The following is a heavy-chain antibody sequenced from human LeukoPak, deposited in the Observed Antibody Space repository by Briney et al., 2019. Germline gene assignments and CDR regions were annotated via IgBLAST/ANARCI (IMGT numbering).Heavy chain of an antibody. CDR1: GFTFSSYG. Sequence: GGSLRLSCAASGFTFSSYGMSWVRQAPGKGLEWVSAISGSGGSTYYADSVKGRFTISRDNSKNTLYLQMNSLRAEDTAVYYCAKQYDILTGYDNWFDPWGQGTLVTVSS. CDR3: AKQYDILTGYDNWFDP. J-gene: IGHJ5*02. D-gene: IGHD3-9*01. V-gene: IGHV3-23*01. CDR2: ISGSGGST.